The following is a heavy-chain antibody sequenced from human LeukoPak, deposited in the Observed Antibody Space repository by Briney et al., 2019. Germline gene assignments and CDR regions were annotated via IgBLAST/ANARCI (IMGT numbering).Heavy chain of an antibody. CDR1: GGSISSYY. J-gene: IGHJ5*02. V-gene: IGHV4-59*08. D-gene: IGHD6-19*01. Sequence: SETLSLTCTVSGGSISSYYWSWIRQPPGKGLEWIGYIYYSGSTNYNPSLKSRVTISVDTSKNQFSLKLSSVTAADTAVYYCARQLSGWYLYWFDPWGQGTLVTVSS. CDR2: IYYSGST. CDR3: ARQLSGWYLYWFDP.